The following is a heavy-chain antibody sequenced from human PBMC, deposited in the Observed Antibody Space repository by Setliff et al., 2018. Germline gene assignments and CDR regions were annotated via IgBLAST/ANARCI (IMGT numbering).Heavy chain of an antibody. CDR2: ISTSSSTI. D-gene: IGHD3-22*01. J-gene: IGHJ6*03. CDR3: ARLALTGYDSSGYYYALDYYYYMDV. CDR1: GFTFSSHG. Sequence: GASLTLSCVASGFTFSSHGMTWVRLAPGKGLEWISYISTSSSTIYYADSVKGRFTISRDNANHTLYLQMNSLRADDTAVYYCARLALTGYDSSGYYYALDYYYYMDVWGKGTTVTVS. V-gene: IGHV3-48*01.